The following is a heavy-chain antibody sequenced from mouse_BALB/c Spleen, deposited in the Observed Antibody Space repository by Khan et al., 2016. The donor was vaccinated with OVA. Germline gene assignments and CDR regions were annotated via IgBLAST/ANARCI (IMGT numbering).Heavy chain of an antibody. CDR2: IFPGTGTT. CDR1: GYTFTSYW. Sequence: QVQLQQSGAELVKPGASVKLSCKTSGYTFTSYWIQWVKQRPGQGLGWIGQIFPGTGTTYYNENFKGKATLTVDKSSSTAYMQLSSLTSEDSAVYFCARGYCGNYEFVYWGQGTLVTVSP. CDR3: ARGYCGNYEFVY. D-gene: IGHD1-1*02. J-gene: IGHJ3*01. V-gene: IGHV1S132*01.